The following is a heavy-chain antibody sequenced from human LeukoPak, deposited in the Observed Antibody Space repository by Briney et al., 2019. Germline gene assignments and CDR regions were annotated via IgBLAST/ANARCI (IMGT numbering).Heavy chain of an antibody. V-gene: IGHV3-23*01. J-gene: IGHJ4*02. CDR3: AKRAFGTSYVRGGYYFDY. Sequence: GGSLRLSCAASGFTFSSYGMHWVRQAPGKGLEWVSAISGSGGNTYCEDSVKGRFTISRDNSKNTLYLQMNSLRAEETAVYYCAKRAFGTSYVRGGYYFDYWGQGTLVTVSS. CDR2: ISGSGGNT. D-gene: IGHD2-2*01. CDR1: GFTFSSYG.